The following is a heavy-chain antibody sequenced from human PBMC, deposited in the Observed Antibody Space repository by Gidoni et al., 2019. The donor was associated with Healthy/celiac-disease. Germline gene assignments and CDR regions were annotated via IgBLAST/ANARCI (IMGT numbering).Heavy chain of an antibody. V-gene: IGHV3-64D*08. CDR1: GFTFSSYA. CDR2: ISSNGGST. J-gene: IGHJ4*02. CDR3: VKDLSFAGIAVAGFDY. D-gene: IGHD6-19*01. Sequence: EVQLVESGGGLVQPGGSLRLSCSASGFTFSSYAMHWVRQAPGKGLEYVSGISSNGGSTYYADSVKGRFTISRDNSKNTLYLQMSSLRAEDTAVYYCVKDLSFAGIAVAGFDYWGQGTLVTVSS.